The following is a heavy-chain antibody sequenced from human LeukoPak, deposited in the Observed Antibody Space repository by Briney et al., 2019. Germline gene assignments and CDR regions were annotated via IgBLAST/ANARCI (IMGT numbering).Heavy chain of an antibody. J-gene: IGHJ3*02. CDR2: IIPIFGTA. V-gene: IGHV1-69*05. CDR1: GGTFSSYA. D-gene: IGHD1-26*01. Sequence: SVMVSCKASGGTFSSYAISWVRQAPGQGLEWMGGIIPIFGTANYAQKFQGRVTITTDESTSTAYMELSSLRSEDTAVYYCAKAIGSRRWDAFDIWGQGTMVTVSS. CDR3: AKAIGSRRWDAFDI.